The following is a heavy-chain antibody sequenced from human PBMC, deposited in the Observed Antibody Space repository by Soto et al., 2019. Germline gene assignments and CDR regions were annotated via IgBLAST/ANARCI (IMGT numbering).Heavy chain of an antibody. CDR3: ARGRGTIFGVVYYYGMDV. J-gene: IGHJ6*02. D-gene: IGHD3-3*01. CDR1: GGSFSGYY. CDR2: INHSGST. V-gene: IGHV4-34*01. Sequence: SETLSLTCAVYGGSFSGYYWSWIRQPPGKGLEWIGEINHSGSTNYNPSLKSRVTISVDTSKNQFSLKLSSVTAADTAVYYCARGRGTIFGVVYYYGMDVWGQGTTVTVSS.